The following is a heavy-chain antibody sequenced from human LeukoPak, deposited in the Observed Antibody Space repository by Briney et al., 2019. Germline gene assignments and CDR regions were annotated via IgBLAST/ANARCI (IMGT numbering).Heavy chain of an antibody. CDR2: ISAYNGNT. CDR3: ARDPGYCSSTSCKYNWFDP. V-gene: IGHV1-18*01. D-gene: IGHD2-2*01. J-gene: IGHJ5*02. Sequence: GASVKVSCKASGYTFTSYGISWVGQAPGQGLEWMGWISAYNGNTNYAQKLQGRVTMTTDTSTSTAYMELRSLRSDDTAVYYCARDPGYCSSTSCKYNWFDPWGQGTLVTVSS. CDR1: GYTFTSYG.